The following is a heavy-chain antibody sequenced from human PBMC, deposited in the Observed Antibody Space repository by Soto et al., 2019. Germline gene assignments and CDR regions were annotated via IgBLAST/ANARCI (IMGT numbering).Heavy chain of an antibody. V-gene: IGHV1-69*01. J-gene: IGHJ2*01. CDR1: GGNFSSYA. Sequence: QVQLVQSGAEVKKPGSSVKVSCKASGGNFSSYAISWVRQAPGQGLEWMGGIIPIFGTANYAQKFQGRVTIPADESTSTAYMELSSLRSADKAVYYCAYCYDSSGYLDWYFYLWGRGTLVTVSA. CDR3: AYCYDSSGYLDWYFYL. D-gene: IGHD3-22*01. CDR2: IIPIFGTA.